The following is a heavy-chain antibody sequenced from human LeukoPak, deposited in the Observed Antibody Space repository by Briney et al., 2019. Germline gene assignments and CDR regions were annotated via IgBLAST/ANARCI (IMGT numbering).Heavy chain of an antibody. CDR2: IIPIFGTA. Sequence: ASVKVSCKASGGTFSSYAISWVRQAPGQGLEWMGRIIPIFGTANYAQKSQGRVTITTDESTSTAYMELSSLRSEDTAVYYCARDPGYGGGGYYFDYWGQGTLVTVSS. CDR1: GGTFSSYA. J-gene: IGHJ4*02. CDR3: ARDPGYGGGGYYFDY. V-gene: IGHV1-69*05. D-gene: IGHD5-18*01.